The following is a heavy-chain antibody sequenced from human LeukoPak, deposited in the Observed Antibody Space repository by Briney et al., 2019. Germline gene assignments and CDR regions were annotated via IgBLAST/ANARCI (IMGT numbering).Heavy chain of an antibody. D-gene: IGHD3-10*01. V-gene: IGHV3-74*01. Sequence: GGSLRLSCAASGFTFSRYWMHWVRQAPGKGLVWVSRINSDGSLTDYADPVKGRFTISRDNAENTLYLQMNSLRAEDTAVYYCVRLLDLDYWGQGTLVTVSS. CDR2: INSDGSLT. CDR3: VRLLDLDY. CDR1: GFTFSRYW. J-gene: IGHJ4*02.